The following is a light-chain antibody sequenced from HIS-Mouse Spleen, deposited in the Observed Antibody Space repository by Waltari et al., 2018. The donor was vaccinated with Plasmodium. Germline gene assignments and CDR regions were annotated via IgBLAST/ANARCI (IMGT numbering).Light chain of an antibody. Sequence: EIVMTQSPATLSVSPGERATLSCRASQSVSSNLARDQQKPGQAPRLLIYGASTRATGIPARFSGSGSGTEFTLTISSLQSEDFAVYYCQQYNNWSFTFGPGTKVDIK. V-gene: IGKV3-15*01. J-gene: IGKJ3*01. CDR3: QQYNNWSFT. CDR1: QSVSSN. CDR2: GAS.